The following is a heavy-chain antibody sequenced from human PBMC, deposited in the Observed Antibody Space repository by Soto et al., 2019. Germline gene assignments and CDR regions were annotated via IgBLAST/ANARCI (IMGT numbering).Heavy chain of an antibody. V-gene: IGHV4-59*01. CDR3: ARDSCSSTSCYPPHGMDV. CDR2: IYYSGST. J-gene: IGHJ6*02. CDR1: GGSISSYY. Sequence: ETLSLTLAVCGGSISSYYWSWIRQPPGKGLELIGYIYYSGSTNYNPSLKSRVTISVDTSKNQFSLKLSSVTAADTAVYYCARDSCSSTSCYPPHGMDVWGQGTTVTVSS. D-gene: IGHD2-2*01.